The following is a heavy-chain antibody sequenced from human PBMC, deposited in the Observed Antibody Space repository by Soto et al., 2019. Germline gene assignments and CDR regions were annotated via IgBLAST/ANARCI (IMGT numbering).Heavy chain of an antibody. D-gene: IGHD2-15*01. Sequence: ASVKVSCKASGYTFTSYGISWVRQAPGQGLEWMGWISAYNGNTNYAQKLQGRVTMTTDTSTSTAYMELRSLRSDDTAVYYCARDKETVLVAAALICSYYCGMDVRERVTTGIVAT. J-gene: IGHJ6*01. CDR3: ARDKETVLVAAALICSYYCGMDV. CDR2: ISAYNGNT. CDR1: GYTFTSYG. V-gene: IGHV1-18*01.